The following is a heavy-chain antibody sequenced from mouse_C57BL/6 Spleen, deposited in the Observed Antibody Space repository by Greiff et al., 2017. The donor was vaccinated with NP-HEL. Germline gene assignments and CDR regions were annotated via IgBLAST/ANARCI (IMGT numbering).Heavy chain of an antibody. CDR2: ISDGGSYT. CDR3: ARDGSKKLAY. J-gene: IGHJ3*01. CDR1: GFTFSSYA. D-gene: IGHD2-5*01. Sequence: DVKLVESGGGLVKPGGSLKLSCAASGFTFSSYAMSWVRQTPEKRLEWVATISDGGSYTYYPDNVKGRFTISRDNAKNNLYLQMSHLKSEDTAMYYCARDGSKKLAYWGQGTLVTVSA. V-gene: IGHV5-4*01.